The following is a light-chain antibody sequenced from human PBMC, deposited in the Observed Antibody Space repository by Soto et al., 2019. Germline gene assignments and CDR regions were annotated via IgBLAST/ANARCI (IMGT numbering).Light chain of an antibody. CDR1: HDISNY. J-gene: IGKJ2*01. CDR3: QQVYSFPHT. Sequence: DIQMTQSPSSLSASVGDRVTITCQASHDISNYLNWYQQKPGKVPEVLIYGASSLQGGVPSRFTGSGYGTDFTLTISSLQPEDSASYYCQQVYSFPHTFGQGTKVEV. V-gene: IGKV1-39*01. CDR2: GAS.